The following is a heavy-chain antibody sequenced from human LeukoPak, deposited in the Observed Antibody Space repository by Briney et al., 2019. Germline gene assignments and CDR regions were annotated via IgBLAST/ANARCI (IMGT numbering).Heavy chain of an antibody. CDR3: AKEDGYTYGTRSDY. V-gene: IGHV3-23*01. Sequence: GGSLRLSCAASGLTFTSYAMSWVRQAPGKGLEWVSAISGSGDSTYYADSVKGRFTISRDNSENTLYLQMNSLRAEDTAVYYCAKEDGYTYGTRSDYWGQGTLVTVSS. D-gene: IGHD5-18*01. CDR1: GLTFTSYA. CDR2: ISGSGDST. J-gene: IGHJ4*02.